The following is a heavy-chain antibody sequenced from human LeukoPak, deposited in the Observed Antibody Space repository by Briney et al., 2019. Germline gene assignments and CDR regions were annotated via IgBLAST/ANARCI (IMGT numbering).Heavy chain of an antibody. J-gene: IGHJ5*02. V-gene: IGHV3-74*01. D-gene: IGHD1-26*01. CDR2: INNDGSST. CDR1: GFTFSPYW. Sequence: PGGSLRLSCAASGFTFSPYWMHWVRQAPGKGPVWVSRINNDGSSTWYAESVKGRFTISRDNARNTLSLQMHSLRAEDTALYYCARDQDRVGATIDLWGQGTLVTVSS. CDR3: ARDQDRVGATIDL.